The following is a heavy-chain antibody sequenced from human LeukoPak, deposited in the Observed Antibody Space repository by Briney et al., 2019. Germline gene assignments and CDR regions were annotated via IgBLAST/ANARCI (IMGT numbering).Heavy chain of an antibody. CDR2: INPNSGDT. Sequence: ASVEVSCKASGYTFTAYYLHWVRQAPGQGPEWMGWINPNSGDTNYAQKLKGRVTMTPDTSTSTAYMELRSLRSDDTAVYYCARDDALVATGSFDYWGQGTLVTVSS. CDR1: GYTFTAYY. J-gene: IGHJ4*02. V-gene: IGHV1-2*02. CDR3: ARDDALVATGSFDY. D-gene: IGHD5-12*01.